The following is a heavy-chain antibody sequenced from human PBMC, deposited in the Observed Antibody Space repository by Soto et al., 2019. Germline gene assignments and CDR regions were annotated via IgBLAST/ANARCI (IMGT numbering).Heavy chain of an antibody. V-gene: IGHV4-39*02. CDR2: IYYTGGT. CDR3: AREGPPIRAHNPPEYFQH. J-gene: IGHJ1*01. CDR1: GDSISTRSNY. Sequence: QVQLQESGPGLVKPSETLSLTCTVSGDSISTRSNYWAWIRQPPGKGLEWIGSIYYTGGTYYNPSLKSRVTLFLDTSKNQFSLNLNSVTAADAAVDYCAREGPPIRAHNPPEYFQHWGQGTPVTVSS.